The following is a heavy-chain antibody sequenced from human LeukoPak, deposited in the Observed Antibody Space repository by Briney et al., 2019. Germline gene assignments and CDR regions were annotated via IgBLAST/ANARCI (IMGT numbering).Heavy chain of an antibody. D-gene: IGHD5-12*01. CDR1: GGSISSYY. CDR3: ARAGVATITVDY. J-gene: IGHJ4*02. CDR2: IYYSGST. Sequence: SETLSLTCTVSGGSISSYYWSWIRQPPGKGLGWIGYIYYSGSTNYNPSPKSRVTISVDTSKNQFSLKLSSVTAADTAVYYCARAGVATITVDYWGQGTLVTVSS. V-gene: IGHV4-59*01.